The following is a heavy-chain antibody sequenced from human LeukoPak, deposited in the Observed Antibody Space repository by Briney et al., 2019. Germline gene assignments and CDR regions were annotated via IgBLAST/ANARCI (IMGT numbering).Heavy chain of an antibody. V-gene: IGHV3-7*01. CDR2: IKQDGSEK. Sequence: GGSLRLSCAASGFAFSSYWMSWVRQAPGKGLEWVANIKQDGSEKYYVDSVKGRFTISRDSAKNSLYLQMNSLRAEDTAVYYCARGPLTTVTTTSTETHWGQGTLVTVSS. J-gene: IGHJ4*02. CDR1: GFAFSSYW. CDR3: ARGPLTTVTTTSTETH. D-gene: IGHD4-17*01.